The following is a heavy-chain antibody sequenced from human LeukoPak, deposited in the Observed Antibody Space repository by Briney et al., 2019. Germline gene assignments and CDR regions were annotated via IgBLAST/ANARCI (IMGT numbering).Heavy chain of an antibody. Sequence: SETLSLTCTVSGGSISSHYWSWIRQPPGKGLELMGYIYYNGNTNYNPSLKSRLTISVDTSKHQFSLKLRAVNDADTAVYYCARDGDHQYDSSVVYLQHWGQGTRVTVSS. D-gene: IGHD3-22*01. V-gene: IGHV4-59*11. CDR1: GGSISSHY. J-gene: IGHJ1*01. CDR2: IYYNGNT. CDR3: ARDGDHQYDSSVVYLQH.